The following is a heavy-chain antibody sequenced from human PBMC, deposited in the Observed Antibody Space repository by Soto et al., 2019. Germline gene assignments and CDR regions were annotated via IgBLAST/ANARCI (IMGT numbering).Heavy chain of an antibody. J-gene: IGHJ3*02. V-gene: IGHV3-30*18. CDR2: ISHDGSYK. CDR3: AKGLLAIVGTTLPRDAFNI. Sequence: QVQLVESGGGVVRPGRSLRLSCAASGFSFTTYVMHWVRQAPGKGLEWVAVISHDGSYKYYGDAVKGRFTISRDTSKNAVYLEMNSLRPEDTAVYYCAKGLLAIVGTTLPRDAFNIWGQGTMVTVSS. D-gene: IGHD1-26*01. CDR1: GFSFTTYV.